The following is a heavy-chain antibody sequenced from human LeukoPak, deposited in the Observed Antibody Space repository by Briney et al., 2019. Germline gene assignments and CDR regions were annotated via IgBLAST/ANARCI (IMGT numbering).Heavy chain of an antibody. CDR1: GFTFSSYA. CDR2: ISGSGGST. J-gene: IGHJ4*02. V-gene: IGHV3-23*01. CDR3: AKTQLRWTAGY. D-gene: IGHD4-23*01. Sequence: TGGSLRLSCAASGFTFSSYAMSWVRQAPGKGLEWVSAISGSGGSTYYADSVKGRLTISRDNSKNTLYLQMNSLRAEDTAVYYCAKTQLRWTAGYWGQGTLVTVSS.